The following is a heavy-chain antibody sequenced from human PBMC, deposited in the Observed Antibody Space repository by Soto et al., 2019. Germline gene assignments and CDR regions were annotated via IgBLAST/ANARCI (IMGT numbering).Heavy chain of an antibody. CDR1: GFTFSSYS. Sequence: GGSLRLSCAASGFTFSSYSMNWVRQAPGKGLEWVSSISSSSSYIYHADSVKGRFTISRDNAKNSLYLQMNSLRAEDTAVYYCASSIPTDYYYGMDVWGQGTTVTVSS. CDR2: ISSSSSYI. CDR3: ASSIPTDYYYGMDV. V-gene: IGHV3-21*01. D-gene: IGHD2-21*01. J-gene: IGHJ6*02.